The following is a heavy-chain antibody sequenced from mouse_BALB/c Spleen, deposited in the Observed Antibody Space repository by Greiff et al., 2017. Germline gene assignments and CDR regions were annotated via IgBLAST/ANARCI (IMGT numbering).Heavy chain of an antibody. CDR3: AREDDGYYGAMDY. Sequence: EVMLVESGGGLVKPGGSLKLSCAASGFTFSSYAMSWVRQTPEKRLEWVASISSGGSTYYPDSVKGRFTISRDNARNILYLQMSSLRSEDTAMYYCAREDDGYYGAMDYWGQGTSVTVSS. J-gene: IGHJ4*01. CDR2: ISSGGST. CDR1: GFTFSSYA. V-gene: IGHV5-6-5*01. D-gene: IGHD2-3*01.